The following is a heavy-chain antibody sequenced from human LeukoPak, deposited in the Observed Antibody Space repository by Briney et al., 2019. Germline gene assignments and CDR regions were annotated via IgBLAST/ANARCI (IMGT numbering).Heavy chain of an antibody. Sequence: SETLSLTCTVSGGSISSYYWSWIRQPPGKGLEWIGYIYYSGSTNYNPSLKSRVTVSVDTSKNQFSLKLSSVTAADTAVYYCARLGYCSGGSCRSDNWFDPWGQGTLVTVSS. J-gene: IGHJ5*02. D-gene: IGHD2-15*01. CDR2: IYYSGST. CDR1: GGSISSYY. CDR3: ARLGYCSGGSCRSDNWFDP. V-gene: IGHV4-59*08.